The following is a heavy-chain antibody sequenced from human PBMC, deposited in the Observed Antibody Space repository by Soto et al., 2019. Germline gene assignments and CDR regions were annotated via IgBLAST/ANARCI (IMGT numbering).Heavy chain of an antibody. CDR2: ISYDGSNK. J-gene: IGHJ4*02. D-gene: IGHD4-17*01. V-gene: IGHV3-30*18. Sequence: GGSLRLSCAASGFTFSSYGMHWVRQAPGKGLEWVAVISYDGSNKYYADSVKGRFTISRDNSKKTLYLQMNSLRAKDTAVYYCAKARDYLDILDYWGQGTLVTVSS. CDR1: GFTFSSYG. CDR3: AKARDYLDILDY.